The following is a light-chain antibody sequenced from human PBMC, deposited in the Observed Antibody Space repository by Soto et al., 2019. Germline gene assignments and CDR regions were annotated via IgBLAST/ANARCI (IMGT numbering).Light chain of an antibody. CDR1: SSDVGGYNY. CDR2: EVS. CDR3: SSYTSSSTLV. Sequence: QSALTQPASVSGSPGQSITISCTGTSSDVGGYNYVSWYQQHPGKAPKLMIYEVSNRPSGVSNHFSGSKSANTASLTISGLRAEDEADYYCSSYTSSSTLVFGTGTKVTVL. J-gene: IGLJ1*01. V-gene: IGLV2-14*01.